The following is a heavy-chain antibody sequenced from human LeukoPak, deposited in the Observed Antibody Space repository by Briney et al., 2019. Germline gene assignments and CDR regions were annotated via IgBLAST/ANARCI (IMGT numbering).Heavy chain of an antibody. CDR1: GGSFSGYY. D-gene: IGHD3-22*01. CDR2: INHSGNT. J-gene: IGHJ4*02. Sequence: SETLSLTCAVYGGSFSGYYWSWIRQAPGKGLEWIGEINHSGNTNYNPSLKSRVTISVDTSKNQFSLKLSSVTAADTAVYYCARHGNYYDSSGYNYYFDYWGQGTLGTVSS. CDR3: ARHGNYYDSSGYNYYFDY. V-gene: IGHV4-34*01.